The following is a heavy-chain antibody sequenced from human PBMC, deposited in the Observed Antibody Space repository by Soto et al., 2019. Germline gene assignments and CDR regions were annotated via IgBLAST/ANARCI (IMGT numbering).Heavy chain of an antibody. D-gene: IGHD1-26*01. Sequence: QVQLVESGGGVVQPGRSLRLSCAASGFTFSSYAMHWVRQAPGKGLEWVAVISYDGSNKYYADSVKGRFTISRDNSKNTLYLQMNSLRAEDTAVYYCARDVVEWELLTIFYYWGQGTLVTVSS. J-gene: IGHJ4*02. CDR2: ISYDGSNK. V-gene: IGHV3-30-3*01. CDR1: GFTFSSYA. CDR3: ARDVVEWELLTIFYY.